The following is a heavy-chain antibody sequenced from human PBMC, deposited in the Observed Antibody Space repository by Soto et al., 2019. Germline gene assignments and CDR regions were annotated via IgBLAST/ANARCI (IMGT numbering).Heavy chain of an antibody. CDR3: SRIQNSSSSWLYYYYGMDV. CDR2: IIPIFSTA. D-gene: IGHD6-6*01. J-gene: IGHJ6*02. V-gene: IGHV1-69*13. CDR1: GGTFSSYA. Sequence: SVKVSCKASGGTFSSYAISWVRQAPGQGLEWMRGIIPIFSTANYAQKFQGRVTITADESTSTAYIELSSLRSEDTAVYYFSRIQNSSSSWLYYYYGMDVWGQGTTVTVSS.